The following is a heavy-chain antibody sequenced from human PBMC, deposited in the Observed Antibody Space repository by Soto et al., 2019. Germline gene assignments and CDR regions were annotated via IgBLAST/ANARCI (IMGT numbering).Heavy chain of an antibody. CDR2: IWFDGSNK. J-gene: IGHJ6*02. CDR3: ARDRLVPYGYGMDV. V-gene: IGHV3-33*01. Sequence: GGSLRLSCAASGFTFRSYGIHWVRQAPGKGLEWVALIWFDGSNKYYADSVKGRFAVSRDNSKNTLYLQMNSLRVEDTAVYYCARDRLVPYGYGMDVWGQGTTVTFSS. D-gene: IGHD2-2*01. CDR1: GFTFRSYG.